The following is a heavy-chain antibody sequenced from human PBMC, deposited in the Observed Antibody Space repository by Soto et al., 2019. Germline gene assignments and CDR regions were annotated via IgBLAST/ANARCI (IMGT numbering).Heavy chain of an antibody. Sequence: ASVKVSCKASGYTFTSYGISWVRQAPGQGLEWMGWISAYNGNTNYAQKLQGRVTMTTDTSTSTAYMELRSLRSDDTAVYYCALDWGSSGEILRLPYYFYYGMDVWGQGTTVTVSS. CDR1: GYTFTSYG. D-gene: IGHD6-6*01. CDR2: ISAYNGNT. J-gene: IGHJ6*02. V-gene: IGHV1-18*01. CDR3: ALDWGSSGEILRLPYYFYYGMDV.